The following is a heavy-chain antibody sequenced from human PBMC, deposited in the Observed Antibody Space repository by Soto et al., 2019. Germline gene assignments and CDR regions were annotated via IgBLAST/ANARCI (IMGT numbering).Heavy chain of an antibody. CDR3: TKEATSSFDS. D-gene: IGHD2-15*01. Sequence: GESLKISCQGSLYRFTSTWIGWGRDTNGKDLEWLGNVYPSDPDVRYSPSSDGRVTISAGNSISPAYVHLPKPQSSEPAVYDCTKEATSSFDSWGEGSPVTV. V-gene: IGHV5-51*01. CDR1: LYRFTSTW. J-gene: IGHJ4*02. CDR2: VYPSDPDV.